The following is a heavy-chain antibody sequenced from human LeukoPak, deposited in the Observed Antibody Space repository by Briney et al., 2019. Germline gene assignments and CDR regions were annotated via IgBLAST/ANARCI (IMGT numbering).Heavy chain of an antibody. CDR3: AKDVGKWESPHYFDY. CDR2: ISYDGSNK. CDR1: GFTVSNSY. J-gene: IGHJ4*02. Sequence: GGSLRLSCAASGFTVSNSYMSWVRQATGKGLEWVAVISYDGSNKYYADSVRGRFTISRDSSKNTLYLQMNSLRAEDTAVYYCAKDVGKWESPHYFDYWGQGTLVTVSS. D-gene: IGHD1-26*01. V-gene: IGHV3-30*18.